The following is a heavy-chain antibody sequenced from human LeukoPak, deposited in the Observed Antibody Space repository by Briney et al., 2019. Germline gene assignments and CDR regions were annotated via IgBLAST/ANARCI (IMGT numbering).Heavy chain of an antibody. CDR2: IYYSGST. CDR3: ARVKVPTYYDILTGYLEAFDI. Sequence: SENLSLTCTVSGGSISSYYWSWIRQPPGKGLEWIGYIYYSGSTNYNPSLKSRVTISVDTSKNQFSLKLSSVTAADTAVYYCARVKVPTYYDILTGYLEAFDIWGQGTMVTVS. V-gene: IGHV4-59*01. CDR1: GGSISSYY. J-gene: IGHJ3*02. D-gene: IGHD3-9*01.